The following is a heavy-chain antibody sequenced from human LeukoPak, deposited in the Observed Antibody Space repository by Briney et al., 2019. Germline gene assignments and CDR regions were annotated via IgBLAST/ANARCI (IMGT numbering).Heavy chain of an antibody. CDR3: ARTYYYDSSGYYTKTRHYYYYGMDV. CDR1: GGTFSSYA. Sequence: SVKVSCKASGGTFSSYAISWVRQAPGQGLEWMGGIIPIFGTANYAQKFQGRVTITADESTSTAYMELSSLRSEDTAVYYCARTYYYDSSGYYTKTRHYYYYGMDVWGQGTTVTVSS. D-gene: IGHD3-22*01. V-gene: IGHV1-69*13. J-gene: IGHJ6*02. CDR2: IIPIFGTA.